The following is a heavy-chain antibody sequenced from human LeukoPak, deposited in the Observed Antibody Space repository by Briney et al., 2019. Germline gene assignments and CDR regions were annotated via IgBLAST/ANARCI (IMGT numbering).Heavy chain of an antibody. Sequence: LSLTCAVYGGSFSGYYWSWIRQAPGKGLEWVSYISSSGSTIYYADSVKGRFTISRDNAKNSLYLQMNSLRAEDTAVYYCAREGITVSHDLDYWGQGTLVTVSS. J-gene: IGHJ4*02. CDR1: GGSFSGYY. V-gene: IGHV3-11*04. D-gene: IGHD5/OR15-5a*01. CDR3: AREGITVSHDLDY. CDR2: ISSSGSTI.